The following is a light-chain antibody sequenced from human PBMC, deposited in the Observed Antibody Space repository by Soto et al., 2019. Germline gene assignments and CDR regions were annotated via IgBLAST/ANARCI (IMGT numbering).Light chain of an antibody. J-gene: IGKJ1*01. CDR2: KAS. CDR3: QQYHSWT. CDR1: QGISSW. Sequence: DIQMTQSPSTLSASVGDRVTITCRASQGISSWLAWYQQKPGKAPKLLIYKASSLESGVPSRFSGSGSGTEFTLTISSLQPDDFATYYCQQYHSWTFGQGTKVDIK. V-gene: IGKV1-5*03.